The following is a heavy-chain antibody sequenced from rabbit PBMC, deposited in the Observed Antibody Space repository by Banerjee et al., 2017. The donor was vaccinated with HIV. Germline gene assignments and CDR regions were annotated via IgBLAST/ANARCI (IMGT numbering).Heavy chain of an antibody. J-gene: IGHJ4*01. Sequence: QEQLKETGGGLVQPGGSLTLSCKASGFDFSSYYMCWVRQAPGKGLEWIACIYAGSSGATYYASWAKGRFTISKTSSTTVTLQMTSLTAADTATYFCARERYDNYGDYDLWGPGTLVT. V-gene: IGHV1S45*01. CDR1: GFDFSSYY. CDR2: IYAGSSGAT. D-gene: IGHD2-1*01. CDR3: ARERYDNYGDYDL.